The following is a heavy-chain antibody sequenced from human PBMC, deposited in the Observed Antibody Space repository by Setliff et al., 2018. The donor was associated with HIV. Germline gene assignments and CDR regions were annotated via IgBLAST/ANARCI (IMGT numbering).Heavy chain of an antibody. CDR1: GGSISSDNW. J-gene: IGHJ4*02. CDR2: IFHSGSA. V-gene: IGHV4-4*02. Sequence: PSEILSLTCAVSGGSISSDNWWSWVRQPPGKELEWIGEIFHSGSANYNRSLKSRVTMSVDTSKRQFSLKLDSVTAADTAIYYCARQSTVAAAGFDFWGQGTLVTVSS. CDR3: ARQSTVAAAGFDF. D-gene: IGHD6-13*01.